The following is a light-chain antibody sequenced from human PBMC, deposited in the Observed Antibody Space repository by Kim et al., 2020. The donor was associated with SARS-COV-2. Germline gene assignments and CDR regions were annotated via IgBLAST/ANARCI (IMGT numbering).Light chain of an antibody. V-gene: IGKV3-20*01. CDR1: QSVSSTY. CDR2: GAS. Sequence: LSPGERATLSCRASQSVSSTYLAWFQQKPGQAPRLLIYGASSRATGIPDRFSGSGSGTDFTLTISRLEPEDFAVYYCQLYGSSPTFGGGTKVDIK. J-gene: IGKJ4*01. CDR3: QLYGSSPT.